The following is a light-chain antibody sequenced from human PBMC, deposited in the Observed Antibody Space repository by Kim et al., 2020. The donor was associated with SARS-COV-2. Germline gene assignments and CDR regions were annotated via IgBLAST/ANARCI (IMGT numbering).Light chain of an antibody. J-gene: IGLJ2*01. V-gene: IGLV3-19*01. CDR2: GKN. CDR3: NSRDTNDIVL. Sequence: SSELTQDPAVSVALGQTVRITCQGDSLRTYYASWFQQKPGQAPILVIYGKNNRPSGIPDRFSGSSSGNTASLTVTGAQAVDEADYYCNSRDTNDIVLFGGGTQLTVL. CDR1: SLRTYY.